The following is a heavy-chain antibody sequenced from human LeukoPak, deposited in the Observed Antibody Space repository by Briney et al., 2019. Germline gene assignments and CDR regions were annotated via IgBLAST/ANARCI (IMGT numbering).Heavy chain of an antibody. D-gene: IGHD7-27*01. Sequence: GGSLRLSCAASGFSFSSYAVSWVRQAPGTGLEWDSGISDGGSRTYYADSVKGRFTISRDDSKNTLYLQMNSLRAEDTAVYYCAKVQLGIGVDYWGQGTLVTVSS. CDR1: GFSFSSYA. CDR3: AKVQLGIGVDY. V-gene: IGHV3-23*01. J-gene: IGHJ4*02. CDR2: ISDGGSRT.